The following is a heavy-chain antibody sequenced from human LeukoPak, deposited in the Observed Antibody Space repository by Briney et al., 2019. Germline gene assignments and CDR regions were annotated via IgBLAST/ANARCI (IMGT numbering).Heavy chain of an antibody. Sequence: QPGGSLRLSCAASGFSFSNYGMHWGRQAPGKGLEWVAYIRYDGSQKYYGDSVKGRFTISRDNSKNTVYLQMNSLRDEDTAVYYCARDLLSLPHKYFYSWGQGTLVTVSS. D-gene: IGHD3-16*01. CDR3: ARDLLSLPHKYFYS. V-gene: IGHV3-30*02. J-gene: IGHJ4*02. CDR2: IRYDGSQK. CDR1: GFSFSNYG.